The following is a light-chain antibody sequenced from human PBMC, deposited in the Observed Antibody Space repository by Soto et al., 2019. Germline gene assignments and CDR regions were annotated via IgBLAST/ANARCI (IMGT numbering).Light chain of an antibody. CDR1: QSVSSSY. Sequence: EIVLTQAAGTLSIYPGERATLSCRASQSVSSSYLAWYQQKPGQAPRLLIYGASSRATGIPDRFSGSGSGTDFTLTISRLEPEDFAVYYCQQYGSSPFTFGPGTKLDIK. CDR3: QQYGSSPFT. J-gene: IGKJ3*01. V-gene: IGKV3-20*01. CDR2: GAS.